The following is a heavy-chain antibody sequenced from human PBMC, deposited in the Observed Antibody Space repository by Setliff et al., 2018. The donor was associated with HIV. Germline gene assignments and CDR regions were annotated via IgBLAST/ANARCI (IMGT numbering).Heavy chain of an antibody. Sequence: SETLPLTCTVSGDSITSGTYYWSWIRQPAGKGLEWIGRLHLSGDTNYNPSLKSRVTISVATSKNQFSLKLNSVTTADTAVYYCARSRTSSGYYGVTGYGMDVWGQGTTVTVSS. CDR1: GDSITSGTYY. J-gene: IGHJ6*02. CDR3: ARSRTSSGYYGVTGYGMDV. D-gene: IGHD3-22*01. V-gene: IGHV4-61*10. CDR2: LHLSGDT.